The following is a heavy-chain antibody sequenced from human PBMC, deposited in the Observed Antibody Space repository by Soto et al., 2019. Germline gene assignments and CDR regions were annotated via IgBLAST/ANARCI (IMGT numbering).Heavy chain of an antibody. CDR2: ILVSGST. CDR3: AKATATGGGAFEI. CDR1: GFICSDYD. J-gene: IGHJ3*02. D-gene: IGHD2-8*02. V-gene: IGHV3-23*01. Sequence: GGSLRLSCAVSGFICSDYDMSWVRQAPGKGLEWVSTILVSGSTHYEDSVRGRFTISRDTSKNTVYLQMKSLTPGDTAVYYCAKATATGGGAFEIYCQGTKLTVSS.